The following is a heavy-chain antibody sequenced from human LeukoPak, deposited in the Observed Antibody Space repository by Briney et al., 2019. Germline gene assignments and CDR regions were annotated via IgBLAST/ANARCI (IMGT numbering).Heavy chain of an antibody. CDR1: GFTFSNAW. CDR3: TTVEAAVATINYYYMDV. D-gene: IGHD5-12*01. Sequence: PGGSLRLSCAASGFTFSNAWMSWVRQAPGKGLEWVGRIKSKTDGGTTDYAAPVKGRFTISRDDSKNTLYLQMNSLKTEDTAVYYCTTVEAAVATINYYYMDVWGKGTTVTVSS. V-gene: IGHV3-15*01. J-gene: IGHJ6*03. CDR2: IKSKTDGGTT.